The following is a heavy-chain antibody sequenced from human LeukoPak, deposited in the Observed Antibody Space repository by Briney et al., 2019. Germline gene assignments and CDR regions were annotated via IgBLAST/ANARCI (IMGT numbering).Heavy chain of an antibody. V-gene: IGHV3-30*18. CDR1: GYTFTGYY. CDR2: ISLDGDNR. D-gene: IGHD4-23*01. J-gene: IGHJ4*02. CDR3: AKETMVTLGSYFHY. Sequence: SCKASGYTFTGYYIHWVRQAPGKGLEWLAGISLDGDNRYYADSVKGRLTISRDNSKNTLDLQMNSLRAEDTALYYCAKETMVTLGSYFHYWGQGTQVTVS.